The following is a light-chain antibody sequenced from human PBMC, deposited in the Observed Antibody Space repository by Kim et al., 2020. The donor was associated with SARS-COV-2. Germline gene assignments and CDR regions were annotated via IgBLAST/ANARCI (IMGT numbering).Light chain of an antibody. CDR2: DAS. Sequence: SPLPDSVGDRVTITCRATQYVTRGLAWYQQKPGRAPKLLIYDASTLDRGVPSRFRGSGSGTEFTLTINSLQPDDFASYYCQHRQTFGQGTKVDIK. J-gene: IGKJ1*01. CDR1: QYVTRG. CDR3: QHRQT. V-gene: IGKV1-5*01.